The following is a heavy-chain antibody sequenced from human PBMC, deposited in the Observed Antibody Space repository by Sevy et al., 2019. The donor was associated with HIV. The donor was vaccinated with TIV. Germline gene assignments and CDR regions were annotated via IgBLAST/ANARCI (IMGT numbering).Heavy chain of an antibody. J-gene: IGHJ4*02. CDR1: GGSISSSNYY. CDR3: ARRDYYGYSDS. D-gene: IGHD3-3*01. Sequence: SETLSLTCTVSGGSISSSNYYWGWIRQPPGKGLEWLGTIYYSGSAYYNSSLKSRVTIFIDTSNTQFSLRLSSVTAADTAVYYCARRDYYGYSDSWGQGTLVTVSS. CDR2: IYYSGSA. V-gene: IGHV4-39*01.